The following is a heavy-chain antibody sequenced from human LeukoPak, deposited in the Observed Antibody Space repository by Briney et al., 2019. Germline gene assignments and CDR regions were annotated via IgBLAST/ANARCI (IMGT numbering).Heavy chain of an antibody. CDR1: GFSFNDCT. D-gene: IGHD2/OR15-2a*01. Sequence: GGSLRLSCAASGFSFNDCTMNWVRQAPGKGLEWVAVISNDGTTYYIDSVKGRSTISRDNSKNTLYLQMNGLRAEDTAVYFCAKRVINNPFDNWGQGTLVTVSS. J-gene: IGHJ4*02. CDR3: AKRVINNPFDN. CDR2: ISNDGTT. V-gene: IGHV3-23*01.